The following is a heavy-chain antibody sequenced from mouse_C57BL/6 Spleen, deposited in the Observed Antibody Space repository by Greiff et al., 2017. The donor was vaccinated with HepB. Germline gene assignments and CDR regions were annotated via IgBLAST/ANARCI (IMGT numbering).Heavy chain of an antibody. CDR2: IYPRSGNT. CDR3: ATRRDGNFHFDY. D-gene: IGHD2-1*01. J-gene: IGHJ2*01. Sequence: VHLVESGAELARPGASVKLSCKASGYTFTSYGISWVKQRTGQGLEWIGEIYPRSGNTYYNEKFKGKATLTADKSSSTAYMELRSLTSEDSAVYFCATRRDGNFHFDYWGQGTTLTVSS. CDR1: GYTFTSYG. V-gene: IGHV1-81*01.